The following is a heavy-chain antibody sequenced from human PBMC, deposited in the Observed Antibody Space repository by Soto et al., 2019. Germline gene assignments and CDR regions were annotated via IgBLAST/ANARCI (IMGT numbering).Heavy chain of an antibody. CDR2: IIPIFGTA. Sequence: QVQLVQSGAEVKKPGSSVKVSCKASGGTFSSYAISWVRQAPGQGLEWMGGIIPIFGTANYAQKFQGRVTITADESTSTAYMELSSLRSEDTAVYYCALLMGSPPYYYDSRDYGMDVWGQGTTVTVSS. CDR3: ALLMGSPPYYYDSRDYGMDV. CDR1: GGTFSSYA. V-gene: IGHV1-69*01. J-gene: IGHJ6*02. D-gene: IGHD3-22*01.